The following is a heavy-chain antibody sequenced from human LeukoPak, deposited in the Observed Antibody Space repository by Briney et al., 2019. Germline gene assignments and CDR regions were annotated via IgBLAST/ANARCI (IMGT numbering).Heavy chain of an antibody. CDR1: GGSISSSSYY. D-gene: IGHD6-6*01. V-gene: IGHV4-39*01. CDR2: IYYSGST. CDR3: ARGTSIGARPVRNKYWFDP. Sequence: SETLSLTCTVSGGSISSSSYYWGWIRQPPGKGLEWIGSIYYSGSTYYNPSLKSRVTISVDTSKNQFSLKLSSVTAADTAVYYCARGTSIGARPVRNKYWFDPWGQGTLVTVSS. J-gene: IGHJ5*02.